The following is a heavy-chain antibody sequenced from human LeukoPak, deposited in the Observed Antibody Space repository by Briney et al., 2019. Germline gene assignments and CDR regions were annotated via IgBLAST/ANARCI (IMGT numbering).Heavy chain of an antibody. J-gene: IGHJ4*02. Sequence: GGSLRLSCAASGFTFSSYWMHWVRQAPGKGLVWVSRINSDGSSTSYADSVKGRFTISRDNAKNTLYLQMNSLRAEGTAVYYCAREGEREGGRSGYPYFDYWGQGTLVTVSS. D-gene: IGHD3-3*01. CDR1: GFTFSSYW. CDR3: AREGEREGGRSGYPYFDY. V-gene: IGHV3-74*01. CDR2: INSDGSST.